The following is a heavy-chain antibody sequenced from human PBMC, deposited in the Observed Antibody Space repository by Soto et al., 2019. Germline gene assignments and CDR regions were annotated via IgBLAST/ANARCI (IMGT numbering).Heavy chain of an antibody. CDR2: IKEDGSQK. D-gene: IGHD3-10*01. CDR1: GFTFSHYW. J-gene: IGHJ4*02. Sequence: EVQLVESGGDLVQPGGSLRLSCAVSGFTFSHYWMTWVRQAPGKGLEWVANIKEDGSQKNYVDSVKGRFTVSRDNTKNSLYLQMNSLRAGDTAVYYCARSGSEVDYWGQRTLVIVSS. CDR3: ARSGSEVDY. V-gene: IGHV3-7*01.